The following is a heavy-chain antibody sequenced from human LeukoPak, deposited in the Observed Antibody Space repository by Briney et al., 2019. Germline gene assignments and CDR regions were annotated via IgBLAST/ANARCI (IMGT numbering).Heavy chain of an antibody. V-gene: IGHV4-59*01. Sequence: SETLSLTCTVSGGSISSYYWSWFRQPPGKGLEWIGYIYYSGSTNYSPSLKSRVTISVDTSKNQFSLKLSSVTAADTAVYYCAARYCSSTSCPPYFDLWGRGTLVTVSS. CDR3: AARYCSSTSCPPYFDL. CDR1: GGSISSYY. J-gene: IGHJ2*01. CDR2: IYYSGST. D-gene: IGHD2-2*01.